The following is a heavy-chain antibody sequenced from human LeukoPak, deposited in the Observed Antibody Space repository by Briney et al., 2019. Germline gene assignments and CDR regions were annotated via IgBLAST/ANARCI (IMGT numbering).Heavy chain of an antibody. J-gene: IGHJ3*02. CDR3: ARVGGMTTINNAAFDI. CDR2: IYYSGST. V-gene: IGHV4-59*01. CDR1: GGSISSYY. D-gene: IGHD5-24*01. Sequence: SETLSLTCTVSGGSISSYYWSWIRQPPGKGLEWIGYIYYSGSTNYNPSLKSRVTISVDKSKNQFSLKLTSVTAADTAIYYCARVGGMTTINNAAFDIWGQGTLVTVSS.